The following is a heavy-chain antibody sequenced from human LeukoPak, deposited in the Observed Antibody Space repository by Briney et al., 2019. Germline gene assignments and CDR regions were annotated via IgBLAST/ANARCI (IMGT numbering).Heavy chain of an antibody. CDR2: IYYSGSI. J-gene: IGHJ5*02. V-gene: IGHV4-59*08. D-gene: IGHD6-13*01. CDR3: ARQVTAAAGTNRFDT. Sequence: PSETLSLTCTVSGGTISSSYGSWIRQTPGKGLEWIGFIYYSGSIHYNPSLKSRVTISVDTSKNQFSLKLSSVTAADTAVYYCARQVTAAAGTNRFDTWGQGNLVTVSS. CDR1: GGTISSSY.